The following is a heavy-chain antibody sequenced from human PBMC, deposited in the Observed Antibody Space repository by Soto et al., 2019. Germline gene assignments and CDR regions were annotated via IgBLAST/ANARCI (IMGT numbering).Heavy chain of an antibody. CDR2: ISDVGHDT. J-gene: IGHJ4*02. V-gene: IGHV3-23*01. D-gene: IGHD3-3*01. CDR1: GFTFNNFA. Sequence: EVQLLESGGGLVQPGGSLRLSCAAFGFTFNNFAMSWVRQAPGKGLEWVSGISDVGHDTFYADSVKGRFTISRDNSKNTLYLQMNSLRAEDTAVYYCAKVLFGFTYGKSDYWGQGTLVTVSS. CDR3: AKVLFGFTYGKSDY.